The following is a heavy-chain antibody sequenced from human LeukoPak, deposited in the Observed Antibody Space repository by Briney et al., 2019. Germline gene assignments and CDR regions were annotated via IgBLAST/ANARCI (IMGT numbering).Heavy chain of an antibody. CDR3: ARVSRVGASSEFDY. CDR1: GFTFSSYS. D-gene: IGHD1-26*01. CDR2: ISSSSSYI. J-gene: IGHJ4*02. V-gene: IGHV3-21*01. Sequence: GGSLRLSCAASGFTFSSYSMNWVRQAPGKGLEWVSSISSSSSYIYYADSVKGRFTISRDNAKTSLYLQMNSLRAEDTAVYYCARVSRVGASSEFDYWGQGTLVTVSS.